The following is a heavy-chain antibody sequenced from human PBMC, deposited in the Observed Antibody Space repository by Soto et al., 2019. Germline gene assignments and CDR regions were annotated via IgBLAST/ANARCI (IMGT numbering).Heavy chain of an antibody. J-gene: IGHJ5*02. CDR2: ISYSGST. CDR3: ARVPGP. CDR1: GGSISSYY. Sequence: SETLSLTCTVSGGSISSYYWSWIRQPPGKGLEWIGYISYSGSTNYNSSLKSRVTISVDTSKNQFSLKLSSVTAADTAVYYCARVPGPWGQGALVSVSS. V-gene: IGHV4-59*01. D-gene: IGHD3-10*01.